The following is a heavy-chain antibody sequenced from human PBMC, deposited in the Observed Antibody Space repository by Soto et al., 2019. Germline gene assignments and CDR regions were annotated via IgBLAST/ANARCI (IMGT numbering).Heavy chain of an antibody. CDR1: GYTFTSYG. Sequence: ASVKVSCKASGYTFTSYGISWVRQAPGQGLEWMGWISAYNGNTNYAQKLQGRVTMTTDTSTSTAYMELRSLRSDDTAVYYCARDPRLGYCSGGSCYSDAFDIWGQGTMVTVSS. D-gene: IGHD2-15*01. J-gene: IGHJ3*02. CDR3: ARDPRLGYCSGGSCYSDAFDI. CDR2: ISAYNGNT. V-gene: IGHV1-18*01.